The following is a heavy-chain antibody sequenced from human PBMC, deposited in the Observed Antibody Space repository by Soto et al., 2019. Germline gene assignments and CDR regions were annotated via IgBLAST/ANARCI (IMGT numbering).Heavy chain of an antibody. J-gene: IGHJ6*02. CDR1: GFIFSYYG. CDR2: IIYDGSKK. CDR3: AKYYSNHSSMDV. Sequence: QVQLVESGGGVVQPGRSLRLSCAASGFIFSYYGMHWVRQAPGKWLEWVAVIIYDGSKKYYADSVKGRFTISRDDSKNTLYLQMNSLRAEDAAVYYCAKYYSNHSSMDVWGQGTTVTVSS. D-gene: IGHD4-4*01. V-gene: IGHV3-30*18.